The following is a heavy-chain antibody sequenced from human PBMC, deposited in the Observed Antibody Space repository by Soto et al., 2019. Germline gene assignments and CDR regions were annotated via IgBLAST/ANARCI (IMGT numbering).Heavy chain of an antibody. CDR1: GGSISSYY. V-gene: IGHV4-59*01. D-gene: IGHD6-19*01. CDR2: IYYSGST. Sequence: SETLSLTCTVSGGSISSYYWSWIRQPPGKGLEWIGYIYYSGSTNYNPSLKSRVTISVDTSKNQFSLKLSSVTAADTAVYYCARQQWLVLKVFDIWGQGTMVTVSS. CDR3: ARQQWLVLKVFDI. J-gene: IGHJ3*02.